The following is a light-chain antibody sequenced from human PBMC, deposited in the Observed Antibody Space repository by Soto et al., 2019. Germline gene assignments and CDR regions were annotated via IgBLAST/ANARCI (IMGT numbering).Light chain of an antibody. CDR2: GAS. CDR3: PQYGSSLPWT. Sequence: EIVLTQSPGTLSLSPGERATLSCRASQSVSSYLAWYQQKPGQAPRLLIYGASTRASGIPDRFSGSGSGTDFTLTISRLQPEDFAVFYCPQYGSSLPWTFGQGTTVAMK. CDR1: QSVSSY. J-gene: IGKJ1*01. V-gene: IGKV3-20*01.